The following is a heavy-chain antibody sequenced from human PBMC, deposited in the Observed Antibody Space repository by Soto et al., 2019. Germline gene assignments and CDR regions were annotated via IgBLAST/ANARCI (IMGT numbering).Heavy chain of an antibody. Sequence: QVQLEQSAPEVKKPGASVNVSCKASGYTFTTYGNSWVRQAPGEGLEWLGWINTHNGNTNYAQNLQGRVFMTADTSTNTAYMELRSLRSDDTAIYYCTREGSAPYYYYGMDAWDQGTTVTVSS. D-gene: IGHD3-10*01. CDR2: INTHNGNT. V-gene: IGHV1-18*01. J-gene: IGHJ6*02. CDR3: TREGSAPYYYYGMDA. CDR1: GYTFTTYG.